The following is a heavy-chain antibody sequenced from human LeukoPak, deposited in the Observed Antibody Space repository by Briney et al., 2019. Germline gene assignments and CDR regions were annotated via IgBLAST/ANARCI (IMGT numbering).Heavy chain of an antibody. CDR2: IYTSGTT. Sequence: PSETLSLTCTVSGGSISGSYWNWIRQPAGKGLEWIGRIYTSGTTNYNPSLQSRVTMSVDTSKNQFSLKLSSVTAADTAVYYCARGRQQLVFHDYYYYMDVWGKGTTVTVSS. J-gene: IGHJ6*03. D-gene: IGHD6-13*01. V-gene: IGHV4-4*07. CDR3: ARGRQQLVFHDYYYYMDV. CDR1: GGSISGSY.